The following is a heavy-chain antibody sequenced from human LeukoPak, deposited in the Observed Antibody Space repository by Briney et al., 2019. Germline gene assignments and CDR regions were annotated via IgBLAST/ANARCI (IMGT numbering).Heavy chain of an antibody. D-gene: IGHD3-10*01. J-gene: IGHJ5*02. CDR3: ARSGVFRGLDP. CDR1: GGSISSYY. V-gene: IGHV4-59*01. CDR2: IYYSGST. Sequence: SETLSLTCTVSGGSISSYYWSWIRQPPGKGLEWIGYIYYSGSTNYNPSLKRRVTISVDTSKNQFSLKLSSVTAADTAVYYCARSGVFRGLDPWGQGTLVTVSS.